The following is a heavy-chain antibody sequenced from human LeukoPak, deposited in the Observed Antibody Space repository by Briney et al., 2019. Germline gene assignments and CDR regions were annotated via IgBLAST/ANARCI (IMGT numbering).Heavy chain of an antibody. J-gene: IGHJ4*01. D-gene: IGHD6-6*01. CDR3: ARYSSSSGGASYYLDY. Sequence: GGSLRLSCTASGFTLRNYWMHWVRQVPGKRLVWVSRISGDGSVTNYADSVQGRFAISRDNAKNILYLQINSLRSEDTAVYYCARYSSSSGGASYYLDYWGHGTLVTVSS. V-gene: IGHV3-74*01. CDR1: GFTLRNYW. CDR2: ISGDGSVT.